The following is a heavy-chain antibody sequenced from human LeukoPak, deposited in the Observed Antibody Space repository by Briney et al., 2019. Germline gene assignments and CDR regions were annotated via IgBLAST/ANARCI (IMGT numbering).Heavy chain of an antibody. CDR1: GGSISGYY. D-gene: IGHD1-26*01. V-gene: IGHV4-59*01. J-gene: IGHJ4*02. CDR2: IFYSGST. CDR3: ARGEWDLLFDY. Sequence: PSETLSLTCTVSGGSISGYYWSWIRQPPGKGLEWIGYIFYSGSTNYNPSLKSRVTISVDTSKNQFSLKLSSVTAADTAVYYCARGEWDLLFDYWGQGTLVAVSS.